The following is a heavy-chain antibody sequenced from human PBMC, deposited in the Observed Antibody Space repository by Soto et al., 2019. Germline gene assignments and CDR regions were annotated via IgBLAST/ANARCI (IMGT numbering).Heavy chain of an antibody. V-gene: IGHV4-31*03. D-gene: IGHD3-22*01. CDR3: ARTQSYYYDSSGYYLAYYFDY. J-gene: IGHJ4*02. CDR2: IYYSGST. CDR1: GGSISSGGYY. Sequence: SETLSLTCTVSGGSISSGGYYWSWIRQHPGKGLEWIGYIYYSGSTYYNPSLKSRVTISVDTSKNQFSLKLSSVTAADTAVYYCARTQSYYYDSSGYYLAYYFDYWGQGTLVTVSS.